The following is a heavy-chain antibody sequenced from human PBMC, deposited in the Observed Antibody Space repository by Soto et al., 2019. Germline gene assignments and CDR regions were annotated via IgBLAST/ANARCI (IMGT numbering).Heavy chain of an antibody. CDR1: GFTFSSYA. CDR3: AKGSYYDYIWGSGGDFDY. CDR2: ISGSGGST. V-gene: IGHV3-23*01. J-gene: IGHJ4*02. D-gene: IGHD3-16*01. Sequence: GGSLRLSCAASGFTFSSYAMSWVRQAPGKGLEWVSAISGSGGSTYYADSVKGRFTISRDNSKNTLYLQMNSLRAEDTAVYYCAKGSYYDYIWGSGGDFDYWGQGTLVTVSS.